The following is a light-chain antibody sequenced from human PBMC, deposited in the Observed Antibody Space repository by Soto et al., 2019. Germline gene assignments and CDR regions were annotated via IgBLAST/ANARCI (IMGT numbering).Light chain of an antibody. V-gene: IGKV4-1*01. CDR1: QSVLFSSENKNY. J-gene: IGKJ4*01. CDR3: QQYYTTPLT. CDR2: WAS. Sequence: DIVMTQSPDSLAVSLGERATINCKSSQSVLFSSENKNYLAWYQQKPGQPPKLLIYWASTRESGVPDRFSGSGSGTDFTLTISSLQAEDVEVYYCQQYYTTPLTLGGGTNVDIK.